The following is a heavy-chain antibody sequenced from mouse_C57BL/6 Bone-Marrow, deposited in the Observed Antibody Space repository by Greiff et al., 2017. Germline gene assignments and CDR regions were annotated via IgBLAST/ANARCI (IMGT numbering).Heavy chain of an antibody. D-gene: IGHD1-1*01. J-gene: IGHJ3*01. Sequence: QVQLQQPGAELVRPGSSVKLSCKASGYTFTSYWMDWVKQRPGQGLEWIGNIYPSDSETHYNQKFKDKATLTVDKSSSTAYMQLSSLTSEDSAVYYCAREGIYYYGSSLGGFAYWGQGTLVTVSA. CDR1: GYTFTSYW. CDR2: IYPSDSET. V-gene: IGHV1-61*01. CDR3: AREGIYYYGSSLGGFAY.